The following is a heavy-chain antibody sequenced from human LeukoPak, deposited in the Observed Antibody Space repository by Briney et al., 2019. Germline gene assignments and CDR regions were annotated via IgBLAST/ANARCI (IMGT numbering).Heavy chain of an antibody. Sequence: PGGSLRLSCAGSGFIFSSHAMNWVRQAPGKGLEWVSVMSGSGVTTYYPNSVKGRFSSSRNNSKHTLYLKMNSLRVEDTAVYYCARDPQSWFGEGGMDAWGQGTTVTVFS. V-gene: IGHV3-23*01. J-gene: IGHJ6*02. CDR3: ARDPQSWFGEGGMDA. D-gene: IGHD3-10*01. CDR1: GFIFSSHA. CDR2: MSGSGVTT.